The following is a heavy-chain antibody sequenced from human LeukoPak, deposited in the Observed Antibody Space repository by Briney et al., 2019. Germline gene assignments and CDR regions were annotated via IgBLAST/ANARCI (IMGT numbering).Heavy chain of an antibody. CDR1: GGSISSGSSY. V-gene: IGHV4-39*01. Sequence: PSETLSLTCTVSGGSISSGSSYWGWIRQPPGKGLEWIGSIYYSGSTYYNPSLKSRVTISVDTSKNQFSLKLSSVTAADTAVYYCARQGPLNYMDVWGKGTTVTVSS. CDR2: IYYSGST. CDR3: ARQGPLNYMDV. J-gene: IGHJ6*03.